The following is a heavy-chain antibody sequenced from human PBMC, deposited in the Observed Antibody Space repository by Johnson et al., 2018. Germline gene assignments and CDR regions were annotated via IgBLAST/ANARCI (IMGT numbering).Heavy chain of an antibody. D-gene: IGHD3-9*01. J-gene: IGHJ1*01. CDR1: GFSFDDYA. CDR3: AKDGRMLRYFDWAFIFQH. Sequence: VQLVESGGGLVQPGRSLRLTCAASGFSFDDYAMHWVRQGPGKGLEWDSHISWNSGSIGYADSVKGRFTISRDNSKNTLYLQMNSLRAGDTAVYYCAKDGRMLRYFDWAFIFQHWGQGTLVTVSS. CDR2: ISWNSGSI. V-gene: IGHV3-9*01.